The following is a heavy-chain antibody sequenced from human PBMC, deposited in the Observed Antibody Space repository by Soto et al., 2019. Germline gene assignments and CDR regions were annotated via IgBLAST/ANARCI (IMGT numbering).Heavy chain of an antibody. CDR2: ISSNGNTI. CDR3: ARDIAAAGGRDY. V-gene: IGHV3-11*01. D-gene: IGHD6-13*01. Sequence: QVQLVESGGGLVKPGGSLRLSCAASGFTFSDYYMTWIRQGPGKGLEWMSYISSNGNTIYHADSVKGRFTISRYNAKNSLYLQMNSLRAEDTAVYYCARDIAAAGGRDYWGQGTLVTVSS. J-gene: IGHJ4*02. CDR1: GFTFSDYY.